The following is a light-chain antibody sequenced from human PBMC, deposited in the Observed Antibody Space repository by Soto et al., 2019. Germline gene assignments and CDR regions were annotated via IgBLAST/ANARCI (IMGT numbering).Light chain of an antibody. CDR1: QSVSSY. CDR2: DAS. CDR3: QQYGSSLGVT. J-gene: IGKJ4*01. Sequence: EIVLTQSPATLSFSPGERATLSCRASQSVSSYLAWYQQKPGQAPRLLIYDASNRATGIPARFSGSGSGTDFTLTISSLEPEDFAVYYCQQYGSSLGVTFGGGTKVDI. V-gene: IGKV3-11*01.